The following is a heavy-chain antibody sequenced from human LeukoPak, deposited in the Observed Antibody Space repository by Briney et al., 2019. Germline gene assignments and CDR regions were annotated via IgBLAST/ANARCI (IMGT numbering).Heavy chain of an antibody. Sequence: GGSLRLSCAASGFTFSNYDMHWVRQAPGKRLEWVSAISSSSSYIYYADSIKGRFTISRDNAENSLYLQMNSLRAVDTAVYFCARGEEKATITALDSWGQGTLVTVSS. CDR2: ISSSSSYI. V-gene: IGHV3-21*01. D-gene: IGHD5-24*01. J-gene: IGHJ4*02. CDR1: GFTFSNYD. CDR3: ARGEEKATITALDS.